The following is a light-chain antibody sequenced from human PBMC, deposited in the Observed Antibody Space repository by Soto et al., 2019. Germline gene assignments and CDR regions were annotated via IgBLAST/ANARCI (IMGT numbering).Light chain of an antibody. V-gene: IGLV2-14*03. CDR3: CSHSSSITWM. CDR1: SSDVGGYNF. CDR2: EVT. J-gene: IGLJ3*02. Sequence: QSVLTQTASVSGSPGQSITISCTGTSSDVGGYNFVSWYQQHPGKAPKLIIHEVTNRPSGVSGRFSGSKSGNTAFLTISGLQAEDEAVYYCCSHSSSITWMFGGGTKFTVL.